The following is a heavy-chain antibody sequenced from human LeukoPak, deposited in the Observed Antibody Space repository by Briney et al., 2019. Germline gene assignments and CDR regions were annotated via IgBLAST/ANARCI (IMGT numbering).Heavy chain of an antibody. D-gene: IGHD4-17*01. V-gene: IGHV3-74*01. CDR2: VNSDESSK. Sequence: GGSLRLSCAASGFTFSGYTMHWVRQAPGKGLVWVSRVNSDESSKTYADSVKGRFTISRDNAKNTLYLQMNSLRAEDTAVYYCARGGEDYGDRYFDYWGQGILVTVSS. CDR1: GFTFSGYT. J-gene: IGHJ4*02. CDR3: ARGGEDYGDRYFDY.